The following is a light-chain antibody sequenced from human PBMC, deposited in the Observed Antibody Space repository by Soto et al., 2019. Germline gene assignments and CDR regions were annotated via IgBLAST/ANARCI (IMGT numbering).Light chain of an antibody. CDR2: AAS. Sequence: ILSTQSPATLSVSPVERATLSCRASQSISRNLAWYQQKPGQAPRLLIYAASTRATGLPARFSGSGSGTEFTLTISSLQSEDFAVYSCQQYNKWPLTFGQGTKVDIK. CDR1: QSISRN. J-gene: IGKJ1*01. CDR3: QQYNKWPLT. V-gene: IGKV3-15*01.